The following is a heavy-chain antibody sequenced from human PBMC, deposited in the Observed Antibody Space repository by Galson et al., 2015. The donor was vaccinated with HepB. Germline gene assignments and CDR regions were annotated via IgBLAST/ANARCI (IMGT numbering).Heavy chain of an antibody. D-gene: IGHD4-17*01. Sequence: SLRLSCAASGFTFSSYAMSWVRQAPGKGLEWVSAISGSGGKTYYADSVKGRFTISRDNSKNTLYLQMNSLRAEDTAEYYCARGSYGDDYYYGMDVWGQGTTVTVSS. V-gene: IGHV3-23*01. CDR3: ARGSYGDDYYYGMDV. CDR1: GFTFSSYA. J-gene: IGHJ6*02. CDR2: ISGSGGKT.